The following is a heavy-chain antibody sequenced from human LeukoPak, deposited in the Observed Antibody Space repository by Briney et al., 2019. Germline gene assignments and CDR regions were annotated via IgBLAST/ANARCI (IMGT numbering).Heavy chain of an antibody. J-gene: IGHJ4*02. V-gene: IGHV1-18*04. D-gene: IGHD3-10*01. Sequence: ASVKVSCKASGYTFTGYYMHWVRQAPGQGLEWMGWISAYNGNTNYAQKLQGRVTMTTDTSTSTAYMELRSLRSDDTAVYYCARDRGVRGVIGYWGQGTLVTVSS. CDR3: ARDRGVRGVIGY. CDR2: ISAYNGNT. CDR1: GYTFTGYY.